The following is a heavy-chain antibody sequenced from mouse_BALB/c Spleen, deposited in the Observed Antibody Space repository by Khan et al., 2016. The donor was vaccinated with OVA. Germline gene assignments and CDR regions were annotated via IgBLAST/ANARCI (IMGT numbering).Heavy chain of an antibody. Sequence: EVELVESGGGLVKPGGSLKLSCAASGFTFSSYTMSWVRQPSPKRLEWVATFSSGGSYTYYPASVKGRFTISRDNAKNTLYLQMSSLKSEDTAMYYCTRLANWAFDYWGQGTTLTVSS. D-gene: IGHD4-1*01. V-gene: IGHV5-6-4*01. CDR1: GFTFSSYT. CDR2: FSSGGSYT. J-gene: IGHJ2*01. CDR3: TRLANWAFDY.